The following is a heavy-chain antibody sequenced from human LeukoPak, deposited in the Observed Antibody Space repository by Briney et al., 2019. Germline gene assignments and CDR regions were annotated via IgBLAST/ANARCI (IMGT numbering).Heavy chain of an antibody. CDR1: GFTFINAW. V-gene: IGHV3-15*01. D-gene: IGHD1-26*01. Sequence: GGSLRLSCAASGFTFINAWMAWVRQAPGKGLEWVGRIRAKAHGGTIEYAAPVKGRFTISRDDSKNTLYLQMNSLKTEDTAVYYCTTDGVGVEGATYDNWGQGTLVSVSS. J-gene: IGHJ4*02. CDR2: IRAKAHGGTI. CDR3: TTDGVGVEGATYDN.